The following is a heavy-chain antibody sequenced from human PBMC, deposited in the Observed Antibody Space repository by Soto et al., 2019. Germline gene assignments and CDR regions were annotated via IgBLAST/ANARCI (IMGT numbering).Heavy chain of an antibody. CDR3: ARDGYDYIWGSYRYTGIDY. CDR2: ISSSSTI. V-gene: IGHV3-48*01. CDR1: GFTFSSYS. D-gene: IGHD3-16*02. J-gene: IGHJ4*02. Sequence: GGSLRLSCAASGFTFSSYSMNWVRQAPGKGLEWVSYISSSSTIYYADSVKGRFTISRDNAKNSLYQQMNSLRAEDTAVYYCARDGYDYIWGSYRYTGIDYWGQGTLVTVSS.